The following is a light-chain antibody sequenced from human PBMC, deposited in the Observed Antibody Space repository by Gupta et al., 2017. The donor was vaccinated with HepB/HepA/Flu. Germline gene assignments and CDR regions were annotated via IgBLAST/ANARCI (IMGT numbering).Light chain of an antibody. CDR2: RNN. J-gene: IGLJ3*02. Sequence: QSVLTQPPSASGTPGQRVTIPCSGSSSNIGSNYVYWYQQLPGTAPKLLIYRNNQRPSGVPDRFSGSKSGTSASLAISGLRYEDEADYYCAAWDDSLSDYWVFGGGTKLTVL. V-gene: IGLV1-47*01. CDR3: AAWDDSLSDYWV. CDR1: SSNIGSNY.